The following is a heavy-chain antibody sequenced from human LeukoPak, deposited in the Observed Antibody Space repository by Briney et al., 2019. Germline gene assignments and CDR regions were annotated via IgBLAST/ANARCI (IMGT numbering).Heavy chain of an antibody. D-gene: IGHD6-19*01. CDR2: LNSNGGST. V-gene: IGHV3-64*01. Sequence: GGSLRLSCVAPGFNFNYYAMHWVRQAPGKGLEYISALNSNGGSTYYANSVKGRFTISRDNSKNTLYLQMGSLRPEDMAVYYCARVGTSGWYNDYWGQGTLVTVSS. CDR3: ARVGTSGWYNDY. CDR1: GFNFNYYA. J-gene: IGHJ4*02.